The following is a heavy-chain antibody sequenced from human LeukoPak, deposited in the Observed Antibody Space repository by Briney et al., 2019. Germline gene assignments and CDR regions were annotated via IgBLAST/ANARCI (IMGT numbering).Heavy chain of an antibody. J-gene: IGHJ4*02. D-gene: IGHD6-19*01. CDR3: AVAGFSVGNDY. V-gene: IGHV1-18*04. CDR1: GYTFTSYG. CDR2: ISAYNGNT. Sequence: GASVTVSCKASGYTFTSYGISWVRQAPGQGLEWMGWISAYNGNTNYAQKRQGRVTMTTDTSTSTAYMELRSLRSDDTAVYYCAVAGFSVGNDYWGQGTLVTVSS.